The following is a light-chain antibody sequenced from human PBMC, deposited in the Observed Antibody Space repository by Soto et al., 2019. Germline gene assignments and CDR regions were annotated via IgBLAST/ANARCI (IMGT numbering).Light chain of an antibody. CDR1: SSNMGTSY. CDR2: SNN. J-gene: IGLJ3*02. Sequence: QSVLTQPPSASVTPGQRVTISCSGSSSNMGTSYVYWYQQLPGTAPKLLIYSNNQRPSGVPDRFSGSKSGTSASLAISGLRSEDEADYYCAAWDDGLSGWVFGGGTQLTVL. CDR3: AAWDDGLSGWV. V-gene: IGLV1-47*02.